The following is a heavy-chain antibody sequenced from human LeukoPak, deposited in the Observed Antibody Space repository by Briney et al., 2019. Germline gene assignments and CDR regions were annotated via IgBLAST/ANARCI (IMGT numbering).Heavy chain of an antibody. V-gene: IGHV3-23*01. CDR3: AKYWGDSESIAVALGYFDY. Sequence: GRSLRLSCAASGFTLSSYAMSWVRQAPGRGLEWVSATSGSGGSTYYADSVKGLFTISRDNSKNTLYLQMNSLRAEDTAVYYCAKYWGDSESIAVALGYFDYWGQGTLVTVSS. D-gene: IGHD6-19*01. J-gene: IGHJ4*02. CDR2: TSGSGGST. CDR1: GFTLSSYA.